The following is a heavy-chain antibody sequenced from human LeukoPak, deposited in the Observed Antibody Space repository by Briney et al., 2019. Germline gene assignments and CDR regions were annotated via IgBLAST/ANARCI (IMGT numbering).Heavy chain of an antibody. CDR2: ISSSSSYI. D-gene: IGHD6-13*01. CDR3: ARGQRRLAAAGATPSAPYFDY. J-gene: IGHJ4*02. V-gene: IGHV3-21*01. Sequence: PGGSLRLSCAASGFTLSSYTMNWVRQAAGKGLEWVSSISSSSSYIYYAGSVKGRFTISRDNAENSLYLQMNTLRAEDTAVYYGARGQRRLAAAGATPSAPYFDYWGQGTLVTVSS. CDR1: GFTLSSYT.